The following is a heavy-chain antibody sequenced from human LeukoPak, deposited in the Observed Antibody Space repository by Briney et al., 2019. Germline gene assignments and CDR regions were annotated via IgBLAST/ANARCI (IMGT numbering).Heavy chain of an antibody. V-gene: IGHV1-2*04. CDR2: INPNSGGT. CDR1: GGTFSSYA. J-gene: IGHJ4*02. Sequence: ASVKVSCKASGGTFSSYAISWVRQAPGQGLEWMGWINPNSGGTNYAQKFQGWVTMTRDTSISTAYMELSRLRSDDTAVYYCARGPGIAVAGPLDYWGQGTLVTVSS. D-gene: IGHD6-19*01. CDR3: ARGPGIAVAGPLDY.